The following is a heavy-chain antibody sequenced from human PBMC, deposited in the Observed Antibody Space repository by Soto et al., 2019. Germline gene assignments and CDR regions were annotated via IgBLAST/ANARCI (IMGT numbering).Heavy chain of an antibody. CDR2: ISGSGGTT. Sequence: EVQLLESGGGLVQPGGSLRLSCAASGFTLSSYAMSWVRQAPGKGLEWVSTISGSGGTTYYADSVKGRFTISRDNSKNTLYLQMNSLRAEDTAVYYCAKSQWLVGGRFDPWGQGTLVTVSS. CDR3: AKSQWLVGGRFDP. CDR1: GFTLSSYA. J-gene: IGHJ5*02. D-gene: IGHD6-19*01. V-gene: IGHV3-23*01.